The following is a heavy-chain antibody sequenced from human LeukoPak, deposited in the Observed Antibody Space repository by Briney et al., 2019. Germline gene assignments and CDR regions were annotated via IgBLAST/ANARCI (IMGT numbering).Heavy chain of an antibody. D-gene: IGHD2-15*01. Sequence: GGSLRLSCAASGFTVSSNYMSWVRQAPGKGLEWVSVIYSGGSTYYADSVKGRFTISRSNSKNTLYLQMNSLRAEDTAVYYCARDGYCSGGSCYEWGAFDIWGQGTMVTVSS. CDR1: GFTVSSNY. CDR2: IYSGGST. CDR3: ARDGYCSGGSCYEWGAFDI. J-gene: IGHJ3*02. V-gene: IGHV3-53*01.